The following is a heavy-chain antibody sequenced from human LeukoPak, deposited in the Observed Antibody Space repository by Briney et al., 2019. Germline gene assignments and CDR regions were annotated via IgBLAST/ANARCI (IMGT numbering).Heavy chain of an antibody. CDR3: ARPTILRGIPDY. V-gene: IGHV1-2*02. J-gene: IGHJ4*02. CDR2: INPNSGGT. Sequence: ASVKVSCKASGYTFSDYYIHWVRQAPGQGLEWMGWINPNSGGTNYAQKFQGRVTMTRDTSISTAYMELSRLRSDDTAVYYCARPTILRGIPDYWGQGTLVNVSS. CDR1: GYTFSDYY. D-gene: IGHD6-13*01.